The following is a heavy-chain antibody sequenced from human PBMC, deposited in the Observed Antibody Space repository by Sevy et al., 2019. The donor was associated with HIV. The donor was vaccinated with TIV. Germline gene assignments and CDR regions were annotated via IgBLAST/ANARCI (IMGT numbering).Heavy chain of an antibody. V-gene: IGHV3-23*01. CDR2: ISARGTST. CDR1: GFTFKNHA. CDR3: AKGLFEVAGDFDY. D-gene: IGHD3-3*01. Sequence: GSLRLSCAASGFTFKNHAMSWVRQAPGKGLEWVSAISARGTSTYYTDSVKGRFTISRDDSKNTRDLQMNSLRAEDTAVYYCAKGLFEVAGDFDYWGQGALVTVSS. J-gene: IGHJ4*02.